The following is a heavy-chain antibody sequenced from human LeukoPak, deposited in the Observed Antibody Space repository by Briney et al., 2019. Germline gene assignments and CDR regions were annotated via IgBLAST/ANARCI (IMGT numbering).Heavy chain of an antibody. CDR3: ARHSCYDS. CDR1: GFTFTTYS. J-gene: IGHJ4*02. D-gene: IGHD3-16*01. CDR2: IYAGYSST. Sequence: GESLKISCKGSGFTFTTYSFAWVRQMPGKGLEWVGVIYAGYSSTRYSPSFQGQVTISVDKSISTVYLQWSSLKASDSAIYYCARHSCYDSWGQGTLVTVSS. V-gene: IGHV5-51*01.